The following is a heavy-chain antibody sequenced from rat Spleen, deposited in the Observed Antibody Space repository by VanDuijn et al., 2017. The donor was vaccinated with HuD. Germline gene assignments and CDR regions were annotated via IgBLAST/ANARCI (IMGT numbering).Heavy chain of an antibody. V-gene: IGHV5S10*01. CDR1: GFTFSDYT. D-gene: IGHD1-2*01. CDR3: ARSSGYTTYMSNWFTY. J-gene: IGHJ3*01. Sequence: EVQLVESGGGLVQPGRSLKLSCAASGFTFSDYTMAWVRQAPKQGLEWVATIIYDGSSTYYRDSVKGRFTISRDNAKGTLYLQMDSLNSEDTATYFCARSSGYTTYMSNWFTYWGQGTLVTVSS. CDR2: IIYDGSST.